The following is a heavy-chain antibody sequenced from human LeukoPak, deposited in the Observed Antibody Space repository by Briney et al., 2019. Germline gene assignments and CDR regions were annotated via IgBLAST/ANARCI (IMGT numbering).Heavy chain of an antibody. V-gene: IGHV6-1*01. CDR1: GDSVSSNSAT. D-gene: IGHD5-24*01. J-gene: IGHJ5*02. Sequence: SQTLSLTCAISGDSVSSNSATWNWIRQSPSRGLEWLGTTYYRSKWYNDYAVSVKSRITINPDTSKNQFSLQLSSVTPEDTAVYYCARQNNTYHHYNLGWFDPWGQGTLVTVSS. CDR3: ARQNNTYHHYNLGWFDP. CDR2: TYYRSKWYN.